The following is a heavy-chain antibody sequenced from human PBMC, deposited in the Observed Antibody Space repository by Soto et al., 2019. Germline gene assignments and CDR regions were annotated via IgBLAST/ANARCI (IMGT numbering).Heavy chain of an antibody. Sequence: KPSETLSLTCTVSGGSISSYYWSWIRQPPGKGLEWIGYIYYSGSTNYNPSLKSRVTISVDTSKNQFSLKLSSVTAADTAVYYCARSGYYGDFDYWGQGTLVTVSS. CDR3: ARSGYYGDFDY. CDR2: IYYSGST. CDR1: GGSISSYY. J-gene: IGHJ4*02. D-gene: IGHD3-3*01. V-gene: IGHV4-59*01.